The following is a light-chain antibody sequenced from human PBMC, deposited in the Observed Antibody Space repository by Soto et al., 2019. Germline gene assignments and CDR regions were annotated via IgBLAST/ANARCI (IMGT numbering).Light chain of an antibody. CDR2: DAF. J-gene: IGKJ1*01. CDR1: QSVSSNY. V-gene: IGKV3-20*01. Sequence: EIVLTQSPATLSLSPGERATLSCRASQSVSSNYLAWYQQKFGQAPRLLIYDAFSRATGIPDRFSASGSGTDFTLTISRLEPEDFAVYYCQQYKTFGQGTKVDI. CDR3: QQYKT.